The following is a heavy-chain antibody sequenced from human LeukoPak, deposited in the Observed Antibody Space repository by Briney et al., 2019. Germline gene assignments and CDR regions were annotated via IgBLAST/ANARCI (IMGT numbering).Heavy chain of an antibody. Sequence: GGSLRLSCAASGFTFSNYSMNWVRQAPGKGLEWVSYISSSSITIYYADSVKGRFTISRDNSKDTLSLQMNSLRAEDTAVYYCAKDIAQGYTFGSIEQDYWGQGTLVTVSS. J-gene: IGHJ4*02. CDR3: AKDIAQGYTFGSIEQDY. CDR1: GFTFSNYS. D-gene: IGHD5-18*01. V-gene: IGHV3-48*01. CDR2: ISSSSITI.